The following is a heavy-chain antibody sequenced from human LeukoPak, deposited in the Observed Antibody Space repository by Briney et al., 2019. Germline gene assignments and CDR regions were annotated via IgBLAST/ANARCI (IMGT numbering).Heavy chain of an antibody. CDR1: GFTFIDYD. V-gene: IGHV3-13*01. J-gene: IGHJ4*02. CDR3: AKDGSYYDSRPPPYYFDY. D-gene: IGHD3-22*01. Sequence: GGSLRLSCAASGFTFIDYDMHWVRQVIGKGLEWVSAIGIRGDTHYSGSVKGRFTISRENAESSLYLQMNSLRAEDTAVYYCAKDGSYYDSRPPPYYFDYWGQGTLVTVSS. CDR2: IGIRGDT.